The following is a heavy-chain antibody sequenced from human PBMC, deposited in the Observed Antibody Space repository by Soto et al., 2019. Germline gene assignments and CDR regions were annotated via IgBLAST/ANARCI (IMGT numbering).Heavy chain of an antibody. D-gene: IGHD3-22*01. V-gene: IGHV3-11*01. CDR1: GFTFSDYY. CDR2: ISSSGSTI. Sequence: QVQLVESGGGLVKPGGSLRLSCAASGFTFSDYYMSWVRQAPGKGLEWVSYISSSGSTIYYADSVKGRFTISRDNAKNSLYLEMNSLRAEDTAVDYFARDASVYDDSSGLDVWGQGTTVTGSS. J-gene: IGHJ6*02. CDR3: ARDASVYDDSSGLDV.